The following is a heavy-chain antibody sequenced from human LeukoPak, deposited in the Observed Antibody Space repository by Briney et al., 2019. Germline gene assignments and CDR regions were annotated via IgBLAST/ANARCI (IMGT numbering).Heavy chain of an antibody. CDR3: AKAIGEVNAFDI. V-gene: IGHV3-30*18. Sequence: GRSLRLSCAASGFTFSSYGMHWVRQAPGKGLEWVAVISYDGSNKYYADSVKGRFTISRDSSKNTLYLQMNSLRAEDTAVYYCAKAIGEVNAFDIWGQGTMVTVSS. D-gene: IGHD3-16*01. J-gene: IGHJ3*02. CDR1: GFTFSSYG. CDR2: ISYDGSNK.